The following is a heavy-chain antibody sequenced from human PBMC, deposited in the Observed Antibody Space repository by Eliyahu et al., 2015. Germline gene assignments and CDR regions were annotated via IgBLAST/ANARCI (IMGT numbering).Heavy chain of an antibody. CDR3: AKDRTGNSGYANDAFDI. J-gene: IGHJ3*02. Sequence: EVQLVESGGGLVQPGRSLRLSCAASGFXFXAXAMHWVRQAPGKGLEWVSGISWNSGSIGYADSVKGRFTISRDNAKNSLYLQMNSLRAEDTALYYCAKDRTGNSGYANDAFDIWGQGTMVTVSS. CDR1: GFXFXAXA. V-gene: IGHV3-9*01. CDR2: ISWNSGSI. D-gene: IGHD5-12*01.